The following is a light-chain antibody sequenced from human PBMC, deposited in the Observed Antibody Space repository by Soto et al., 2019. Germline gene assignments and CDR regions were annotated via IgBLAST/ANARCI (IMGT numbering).Light chain of an antibody. V-gene: IGKV1-5*03. CDR3: QQYNSSSYT. Sequence: DIQMTQSPSTLSASVGDRVTITCRASQSISSWLAWYQQKPGKAPKLLIYKASSLASGVPSRFSGSGSGTEFTLTISSLQPDDFATYYCQQYNSSSYTFGQGNKVEIK. J-gene: IGKJ2*01. CDR2: KAS. CDR1: QSISSW.